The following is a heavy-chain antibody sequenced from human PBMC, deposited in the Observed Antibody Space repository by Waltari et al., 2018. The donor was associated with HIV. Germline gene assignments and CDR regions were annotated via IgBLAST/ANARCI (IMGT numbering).Heavy chain of an antibody. V-gene: IGHV1-69*01. CDR3: ARLAVAGDYYYYYGMDV. CDR1: GGTFSSYA. Sequence: QVQLVQSGAEVKKPGSSVKVSCKASGGTFSSYAISWVRQAPGQGIEWMGGIIPSCGTTNYAQKFQGRVTITADESTSTAYMELSSLRSEDTAVYYCARLAVAGDYYYYYGMDVWGQGTTVTVSS. J-gene: IGHJ6*02. CDR2: IIPSCGTT. D-gene: IGHD6-19*01.